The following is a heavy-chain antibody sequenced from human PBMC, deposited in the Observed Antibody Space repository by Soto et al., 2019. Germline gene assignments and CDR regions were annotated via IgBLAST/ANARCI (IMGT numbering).Heavy chain of an antibody. V-gene: IGHV2-5*02. D-gene: IGHD3-10*01. CDR2: IYWDDEK. CDR1: GFSLTNSGVG. J-gene: IGHJ4*02. CDR3: APTRSPPYYGGGGDFDY. Sequence: QITLKESGPTLVKPTQTLTLTCSFSGFSLTNSGVGVGWIRQPPGKALEWLAFIYWDDEKHYRPSLQSRLTVTKDPPKDQVVPKMTNMDPLDTTTFFSAPTRSPPYYGGGGDFDYWGQGTLVIVSS.